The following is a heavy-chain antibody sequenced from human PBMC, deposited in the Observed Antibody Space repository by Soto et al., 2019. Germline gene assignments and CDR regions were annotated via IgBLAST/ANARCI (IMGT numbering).Heavy chain of an antibody. CDR1: VSSLSTDGEG. Sequence: QVTLKESGPTLVKPTQPLTLTCTFSVSSLSTDGEGVGWVRQPPGGALEGLALIYWDDDEGYSPSLKTRLTITKDPPGSLVVLILTDMVPDAVGTYYWAHARNLITGDAQVGDFDSWGQGTLVTVAS. CDR2: IYWDDDE. D-gene: IGHD7-27*01. V-gene: IGHV2-5*02. J-gene: IGHJ4*02. CDR3: AHARNLITGDAQVGDFDS.